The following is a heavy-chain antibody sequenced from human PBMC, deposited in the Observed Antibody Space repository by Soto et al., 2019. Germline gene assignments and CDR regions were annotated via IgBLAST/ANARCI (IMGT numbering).Heavy chain of an antibody. Sequence: EVQLVESGGGLVQPGGSLRLSCAASGFTFDDYAIHWVRQIPGKGLEWVSGISWNGDATGYADSVKGRFTFSRDNAKNSLYLQMDSLKSEDTAMYYCANLPLYGSGFDCWGQGTLVTVSS. CDR1: GFTFDDYA. CDR3: ANLPLYGSGFDC. V-gene: IGHV3-9*01. J-gene: IGHJ4*02. D-gene: IGHD3-10*01. CDR2: ISWNGDAT.